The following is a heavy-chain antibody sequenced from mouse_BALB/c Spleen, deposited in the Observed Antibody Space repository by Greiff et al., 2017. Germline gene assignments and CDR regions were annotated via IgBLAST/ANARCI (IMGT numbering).Heavy chain of an antibody. CDR2: IYPGDGDT. CDR1: GYAFSSSW. J-gene: IGHJ3*01. V-gene: IGHV1-82*01. Sequence: VKLMESGPELVKPGASVKISCKASGYAFSSSWMNWVKQRPGQGLEWIGRIYPGDGDTNYNGKFKGKATLTADKSSSTAYMQLSSLTSEDSAVYFCARPVVADGFAYWGQGTLVTVSA. D-gene: IGHD1-1*01. CDR3: ARPVVADGFAY.